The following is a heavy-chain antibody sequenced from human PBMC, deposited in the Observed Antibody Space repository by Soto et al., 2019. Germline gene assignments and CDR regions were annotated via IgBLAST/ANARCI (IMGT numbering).Heavy chain of an antibody. J-gene: IGHJ4*02. V-gene: IGHV3-23*04. D-gene: IGHD3-22*01. CDR1: GFTFTSYA. Sequence: EVQLVESGGGLVQPGGSLRLSCLASGFTFTSYAMSWVRQAPGKGLEWVSSSSGGGFAISTDYADSVKGRFTISRDNSKNRLYLKMNSLRAEDTAVYYCAIGMADFSDSSGYLEYWGQGTLVTVSS. CDR2: SSGGGFAIST. CDR3: AIGMADFSDSSGYLEY.